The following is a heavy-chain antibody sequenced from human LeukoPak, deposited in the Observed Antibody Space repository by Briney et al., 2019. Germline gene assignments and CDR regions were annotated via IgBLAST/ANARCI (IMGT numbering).Heavy chain of an antibody. Sequence: GGSLRLSCAASGFTFSNAWMSWVRQAPGKGLEWVANIKQDGGEKNYVDSVKGRFTISRDNAKNSLYLQMNSLRAEDTAVYYCARCGSYYYFDYWGQGTLVTVSS. CDR1: GFTFSNAW. V-gene: IGHV3-7*01. CDR3: ARCGSYYYFDY. D-gene: IGHD1-26*01. CDR2: IKQDGGEK. J-gene: IGHJ4*02.